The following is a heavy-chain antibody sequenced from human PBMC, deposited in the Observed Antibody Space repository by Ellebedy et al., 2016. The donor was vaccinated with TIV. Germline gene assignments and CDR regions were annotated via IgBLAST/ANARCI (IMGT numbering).Heavy chain of an antibody. CDR3: ARGPALLR. CDR1: GVSISDNY. J-gene: IGHJ4*02. Sequence: PGGSLRLSCAASGVSISDNYMNWVRQAPGQGLEWFSVIASGGSTYYADSVKGRFTISRDNSKNTLYLQMNSLRADDTAVYFCARGPALLRWGRGTLVTVSS. CDR2: IASGGST. V-gene: IGHV3-53*01.